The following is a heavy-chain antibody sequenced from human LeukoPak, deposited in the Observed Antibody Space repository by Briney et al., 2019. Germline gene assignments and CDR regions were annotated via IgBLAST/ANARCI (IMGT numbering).Heavy chain of an antibody. V-gene: IGHV4-4*07. D-gene: IGHD3-10*01. Sequence: SETLSLTCTVSGGSISSYYWSWIRQPAGKGLEWIGRIYTSGSTNYNPSLKSRVTMSVDTSKNQFSLKLSSVPAADTAVYYCARDMGWFGELLSKNWFDPWGQGTLVTVSS. J-gene: IGHJ5*02. CDR3: ARDMGWFGELLSKNWFDP. CDR2: IYTSGST. CDR1: GGSISSYY.